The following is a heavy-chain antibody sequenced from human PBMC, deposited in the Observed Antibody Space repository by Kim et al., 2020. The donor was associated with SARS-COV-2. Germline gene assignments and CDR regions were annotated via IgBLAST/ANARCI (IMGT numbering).Heavy chain of an antibody. V-gene: IGHV3-23*01. Sequence: SEYSADTVKDRFTLSRGNSKNPLYLQMNSLRAEDTAVYYCAKDGAVALDYWGQGTLVTVSS. D-gene: IGHD6-19*01. CDR3: AKDGAVALDY. J-gene: IGHJ4*02. CDR2: SE.